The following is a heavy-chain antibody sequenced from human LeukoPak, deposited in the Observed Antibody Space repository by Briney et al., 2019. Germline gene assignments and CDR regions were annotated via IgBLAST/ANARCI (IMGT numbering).Heavy chain of an antibody. CDR1: GYTFTSYG. CDR2: ISAYNGNT. CDR3: ARDYDFWSAPVVAFDI. D-gene: IGHD3-3*01. J-gene: IGHJ3*02. Sequence: GASVKVSCKASGYTFTSYGISWVRQAPGQGLEWMGWISAYNGNTNYAQKLQGRVTMTTDTSTSTAYMELRSLRSDDTAVYYCARDYDFWSAPVVAFDIWGQGTMVTVSS. V-gene: IGHV1-18*01.